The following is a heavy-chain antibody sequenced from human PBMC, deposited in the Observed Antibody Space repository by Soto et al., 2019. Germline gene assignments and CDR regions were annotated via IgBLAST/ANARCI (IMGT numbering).Heavy chain of an antibody. CDR2: ISYDGSKM. J-gene: IGHJ4*02. D-gene: IGHD3-10*01. CDR3: ARDSDPRMVREIIMDDFDY. CDR1: GLTFSSYG. Sequence: VQLVESGGGEVQPGRSLRLSCAASGLTFSSYGMHWVRQAPGKGLEWVAVISYDGSKMYYAESVKGRFTISRDNSKNTVYLQMNSLRIEDTAVYYCARDSDPRMVREIIMDDFDYWGQGTLVTVSS. V-gene: IGHV3-30*03.